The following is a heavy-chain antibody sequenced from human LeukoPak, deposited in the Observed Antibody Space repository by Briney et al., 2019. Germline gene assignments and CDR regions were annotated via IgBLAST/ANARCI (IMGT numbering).Heavy chain of an antibody. J-gene: IGHJ4*02. CDR1: GFTFSSHA. CDR3: ARGGMDDSVHDY. Sequence: KPGGSLRLSCAASGFTFSSHAMSWVRQAPGKGLEWVSSISSSSSYIYYADSVKGRFTISRDNAKNSLYLQMNSLRAEDTALYYCARGGMDDSVHDYWGQGTLVTVSS. CDR2: ISSSSSYI. V-gene: IGHV3-21*04. D-gene: IGHD3-10*01.